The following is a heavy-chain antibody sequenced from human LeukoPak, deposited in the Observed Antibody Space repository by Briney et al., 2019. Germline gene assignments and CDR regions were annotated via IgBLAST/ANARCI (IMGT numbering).Heavy chain of an antibody. CDR3: ARDMSEWLARGLFDY. CDR2: ISSSSSYI. D-gene: IGHD6-19*01. CDR1: GFTFSNAW. V-gene: IGHV3-21*01. J-gene: IGHJ4*02. Sequence: GGSLRLSCTASGFTFSNAWMNWVRQAPGKGLEWVSSISSSSSYIYYADSVKGRFTISRDNAKNSLYLQMNSLRAEDTAVYYCARDMSEWLARGLFDYWGQGTLVTVSS.